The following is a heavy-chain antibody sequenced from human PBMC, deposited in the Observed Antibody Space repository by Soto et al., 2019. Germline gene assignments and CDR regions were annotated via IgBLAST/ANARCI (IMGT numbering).Heavy chain of an antibody. D-gene: IGHD3-10*01. CDR3: ARDVSSDTTGFRGYDL. Sequence: QLHLVQSGAEVKKAGSPVKVSCKASGGTVSSYAITWVRQAPGKGLEWMGVFIPIFVSAHYAPKFQGRITITADESTSTAYMELSGLTSEDTAIYYCARDVSSDTTGFRGYDLWGQGTQVTVSS. J-gene: IGHJ4*02. CDR2: FIPIFVSA. V-gene: IGHV1-69*01. CDR1: GGTVSSYA.